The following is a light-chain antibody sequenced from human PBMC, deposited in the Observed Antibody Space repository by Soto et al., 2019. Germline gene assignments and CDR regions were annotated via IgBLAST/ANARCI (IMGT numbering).Light chain of an antibody. V-gene: IGKV3-11*01. J-gene: IGKJ2*01. CDR2: DAS. CDR3: QQRSTWPRFT. CDR1: QRVSNY. Sequence: EIVLTQSPATLSLSPGERATLSCRASQRVSNYLAWYQQKPGQAPRLLIYDASNRATGIPARFSGSGSGTDFTLTISSLEPEDFAVYYCQQRSTWPRFTFGQGTKVEIK.